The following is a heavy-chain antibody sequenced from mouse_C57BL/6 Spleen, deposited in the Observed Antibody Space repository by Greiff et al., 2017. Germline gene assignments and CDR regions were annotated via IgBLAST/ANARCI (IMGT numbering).Heavy chain of an antibody. CDR2: IDPENGDT. Sequence: EVHLVESGAELVRPGASVKLSCTASGFNIKDDYMHWVKQRPEQGLEWIGWIDPENGDTEYASKFQGKATITADTSSNTAYLQLSSLTSEDTAVYYCTKGLYYGNYYAMDYWGQGTSVTVSS. CDR3: TKGLYYGNYYAMDY. J-gene: IGHJ4*01. V-gene: IGHV14-4*01. D-gene: IGHD2-1*01. CDR1: GFNIKDDY.